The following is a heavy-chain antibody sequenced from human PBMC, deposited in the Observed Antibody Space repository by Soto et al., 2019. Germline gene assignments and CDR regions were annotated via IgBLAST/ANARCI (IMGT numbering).Heavy chain of an antibody. Sequence: PGGSLRLSCAASGFTFSSYAMSWVRQPPGKGLEWVSGIISSGSTTYYADSVKGRFTISRDNSKNTLYLQMNSLRAEDAAVYYCAKGLGRGVGAMDVWGQGTTVTVSS. CDR1: GFTFSSYA. CDR3: AKGLGRGVGAMDV. V-gene: IGHV3-23*01. CDR2: IISSGSTT. J-gene: IGHJ6*02. D-gene: IGHD3-10*01.